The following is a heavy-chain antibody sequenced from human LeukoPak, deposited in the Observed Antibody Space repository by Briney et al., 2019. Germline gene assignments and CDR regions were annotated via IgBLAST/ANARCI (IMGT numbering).Heavy chain of an antibody. J-gene: IGHJ4*02. V-gene: IGHV1-3*01. CDR1: GYTFTSYA. CDR2: INAGNGNT. CDR3: AREGGLYDILTSFDY. D-gene: IGHD3-9*01. Sequence: ASVKVSCKASGYTFTSYAMHWVRQAPGQRLEWIGWINAGNGNTKYSQKFQGRVTITRDTSASTAYMELSSLRSEDTAVYYCAREGGLYDILTSFDYWGQGTLVTVSS.